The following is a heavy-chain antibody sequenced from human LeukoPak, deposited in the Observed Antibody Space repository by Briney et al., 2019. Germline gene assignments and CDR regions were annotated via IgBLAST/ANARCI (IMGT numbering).Heavy chain of an antibody. CDR1: GGSISDYY. CDR3: AGDMRGSAKVWFDS. J-gene: IGHJ5*01. V-gene: IGHV4-59*01. CDR2: VHYSGTT. Sequence: RPSETLSLTCTVSGGSISDYYWTWIRQPPGKGLEWVAYVHYSGTTKYNPSLQSRVTPAVDMSEKEVSLRLDSVTAADTAVYCCAGDMRGSAKVWFDSWGQGVQVIVSS.